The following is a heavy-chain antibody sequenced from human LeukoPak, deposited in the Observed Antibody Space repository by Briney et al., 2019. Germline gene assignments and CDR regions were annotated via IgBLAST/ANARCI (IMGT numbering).Heavy chain of an antibody. CDR1: GYTLTGYY. V-gene: IGHV1-2*04. CDR2: INPNSGGT. D-gene: IGHD2-2*01. J-gene: IGHJ4*02. Sequence: ASVKVSCKASGYTLTGYYMHWVRPAPGQGLEWMGWINPNSGGTYSAQKFQGWVTMTRDTSISTAYMELSRLTSDDTAVYYCARANALYCSSTTCLFDYWGQGTLVTVSS. CDR3: ARANALYCSSTTCLFDY.